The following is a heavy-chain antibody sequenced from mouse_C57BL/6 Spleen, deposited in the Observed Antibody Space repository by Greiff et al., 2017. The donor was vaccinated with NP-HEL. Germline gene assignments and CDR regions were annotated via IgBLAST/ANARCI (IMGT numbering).Heavy chain of an antibody. V-gene: IGHV3-2*02. CDR2: ISYSGST. Sequence: ESGPGLVKPSQSLSLTCTVTGYSITSGYGWNWIRQLPGNKLEWMGYISYSGSTNYNPSLNSRISITRDTSKNQFYLQLNSVTTEDTATYYCARTARIKYWGQGTTLTVSS. D-gene: IGHD1-2*01. J-gene: IGHJ2*01. CDR3: ARTARIKY. CDR1: GYSITSGYG.